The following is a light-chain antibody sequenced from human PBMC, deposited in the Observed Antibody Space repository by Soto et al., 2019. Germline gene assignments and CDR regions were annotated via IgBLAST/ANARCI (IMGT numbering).Light chain of an antibody. CDR3: QSYDSSLSGSGV. Sequence: QSVLTQPPSVSGAPGQRVTISCTGSSSNIGAGYDVHWYQQLPGTAPKLLIYGNSNRPSGVPDRFSGSKSGTSASLAITGLQAEDEADYSCQSYDSSLSGSGVFGTGTKATVL. CDR2: GNS. J-gene: IGLJ1*01. CDR1: SSNIGAGYD. V-gene: IGLV1-40*01.